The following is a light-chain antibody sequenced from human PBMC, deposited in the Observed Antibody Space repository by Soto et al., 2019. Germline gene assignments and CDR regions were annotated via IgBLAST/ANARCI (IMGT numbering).Light chain of an antibody. CDR1: LSVSSN. V-gene: IGKV3-15*01. J-gene: IGKJ1*01. CDR3: QHYNNWPPGT. CDR2: GAS. Sequence: GARECLAAPPRPHGQGPAPACRASLSVSSNLAWYQQKPGQAPSLLIFGASTRATGIPARFSGSGSGTEFTLNISSLQSEDFAVYYCQHYNNWPPGTFGQGTKVDIK.